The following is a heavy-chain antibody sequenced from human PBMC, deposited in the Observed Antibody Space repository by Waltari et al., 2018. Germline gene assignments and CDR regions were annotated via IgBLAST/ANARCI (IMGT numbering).Heavy chain of an antibody. CDR1: GYTFTGYY. V-gene: IGHV1-2*02. Sequence: QVQLVQSGAEVKKPGASVKVSCKASGYTFTGYYMHWVRQAPGQGLEWMGVLNPNRGGTNYAQTFQGRVTMTRDTSISTAYMELSRLGSDDTAVYYCARDRGSSGWNPPGGVDYWGQGTLVTVSS. J-gene: IGHJ4*02. D-gene: IGHD6-19*01. CDR3: ARDRGSSGWNPPGGVDY. CDR2: LNPNRGGT.